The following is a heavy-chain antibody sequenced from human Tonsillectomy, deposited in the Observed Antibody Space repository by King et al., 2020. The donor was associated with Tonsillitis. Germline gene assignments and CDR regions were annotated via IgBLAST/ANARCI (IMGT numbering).Heavy chain of an antibody. CDR2: ISDDGRVK. D-gene: IGHD6-13*01. CDR3: AKKGSTLAAAAPFDY. V-gene: IGHV3-30*18. Sequence: QLVQSGGGVVQPGRSLRLSCAAAGFTFSSYGMHWVRQAPGKGLEWVAVISDDGRVKYYEESVKGRFTISRDNSKNTLYLQMNSLRAEDTALYYCAKKGSTLAAAAPFDYWGQGTLVTVSS. J-gene: IGHJ4*02. CDR1: GFTFSSYG.